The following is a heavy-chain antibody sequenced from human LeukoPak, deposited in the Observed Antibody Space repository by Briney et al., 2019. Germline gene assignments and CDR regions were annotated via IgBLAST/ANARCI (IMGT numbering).Heavy chain of an antibody. D-gene: IGHD3-10*01. CDR3: ARELDGSGSFDY. CDR1: GFTFSRYT. V-gene: IGHV3-64*02. CDR2: ISSNGRST. Sequence: AGGSLRLSCAASGFTFSRYTMHWVRQAPGKRLEYFSAISSNGRSTYYADSVKGRFTLSRDNSKNTLYLQMGRLRIEDTAVYYCARELDGSGSFDYWGQGTLVTVSS. J-gene: IGHJ4*02.